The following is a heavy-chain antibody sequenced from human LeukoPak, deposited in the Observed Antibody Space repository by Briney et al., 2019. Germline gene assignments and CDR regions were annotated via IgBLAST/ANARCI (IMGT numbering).Heavy chain of an antibody. J-gene: IGHJ4*02. CDR2: ISIDGSEK. Sequence: PGGSLRLSCAPAGFTFRNYGMHWVRQAPGKGLEWVAVISIDGSEKYYADSVKGRFNISRENSKNPLYLQMNSLRAEDTAVYYCARASGPFDYWGQGTLVTVSS. CDR3: ARASGPFDY. CDR1: GFTFRNYG. D-gene: IGHD1-14*01. V-gene: IGHV3-30*03.